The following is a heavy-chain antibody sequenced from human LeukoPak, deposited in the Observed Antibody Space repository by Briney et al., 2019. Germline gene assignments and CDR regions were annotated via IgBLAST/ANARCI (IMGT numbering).Heavy chain of an antibody. J-gene: IGHJ4*02. V-gene: IGHV3-23*01. CDR2: VSASGGHT. Sequence: GGSLRLSCVASGYSFSNYGLTWVRQAPGKGLEWVSAVSASGGHTFYVDSARGRFTVSRDNSKNTLYLQMNSLRADDTAVYYCAKESGTSRPLDFWGQGTLVTVSS. D-gene: IGHD1-1*01. CDR3: AKESGTSRPLDF. CDR1: GYSFSNYG.